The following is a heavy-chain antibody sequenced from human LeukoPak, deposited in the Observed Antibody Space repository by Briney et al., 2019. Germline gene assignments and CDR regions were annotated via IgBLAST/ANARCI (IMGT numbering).Heavy chain of an antibody. D-gene: IGHD3-9*01. CDR3: ARDLNREDFDY. V-gene: IGHV3-33*01. Sequence: SCTASGYTFTSYYMHWVRQAPGKGLEWLAIVWYDGSDKYYADSVKGRFTVSRDNSKDTLYLQMNSLRADDTAVYYCARDLNREDFDYWGQGTLVAVSS. CDR2: VWYDGSDK. CDR1: GYTFTSYY. J-gene: IGHJ4*02.